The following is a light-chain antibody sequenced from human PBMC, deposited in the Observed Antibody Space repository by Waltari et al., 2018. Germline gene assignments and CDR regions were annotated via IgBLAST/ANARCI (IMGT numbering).Light chain of an antibody. J-gene: IGKJ2*01. CDR2: ATS. Sequence: DIQMTQSPSSLSASVGDRVTITFRASQSISRFLNWYRQKPGKAPNLLIYATSSLQGGVPSRFSGSGSGTDFTLTITSLQPEDCATYYCQQSHSTPRTFGQGTKLEIK. CDR1: QSISRF. V-gene: IGKV1-39*01. CDR3: QQSHSTPRT.